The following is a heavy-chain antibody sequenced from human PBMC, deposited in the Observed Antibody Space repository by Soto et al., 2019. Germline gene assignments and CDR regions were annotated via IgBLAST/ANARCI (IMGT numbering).Heavy chain of an antibody. CDR2: IYYSGST. CDR3: ARRPAAYYGSGSYYNKNWFDP. J-gene: IGHJ5*02. D-gene: IGHD3-10*01. CDR1: GGSISSSSYY. V-gene: IGHV4-39*01. Sequence: SETLSLTCTVSGGSISSSSYYWGWIRQPPGKGLEWIGSIYYSGSTYYNPSLKSRVTISVDTSKNQFSLKLSSVTAADTAVYYCARRPAAYYGSGSYYNKNWFDPWGQGTLVTVSS.